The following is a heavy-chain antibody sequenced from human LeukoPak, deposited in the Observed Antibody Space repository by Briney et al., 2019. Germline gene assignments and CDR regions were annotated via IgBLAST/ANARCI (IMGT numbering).Heavy chain of an antibody. CDR2: ISPYNGNT. CDR1: GYTFINYG. V-gene: IGHV1-18*01. Sequence: ASVKVSCKASGYTFINYGISWVRQAPGQGLEWMGWISPYNGNTKYLQKLQGRVTMTTDTSTSTAYMEVSSLRSDDTAVYYCARADVWWELPNYFDYWGQGTLVTVSS. D-gene: IGHD1-26*01. CDR3: ARADVWWELPNYFDY. J-gene: IGHJ4*02.